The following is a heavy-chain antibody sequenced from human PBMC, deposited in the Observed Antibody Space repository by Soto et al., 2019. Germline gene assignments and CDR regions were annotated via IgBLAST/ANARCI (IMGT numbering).Heavy chain of an antibody. CDR3: ARGAIFATTLYYYYAMDV. D-gene: IGHD3-3*01. Sequence: PSETLSLTCAVSGGSISSSNWWSWVRQPPGKGLEWIGEIYHSGSTNYNPSLKSRVTISVDKSKNQFSLKLSSVTAADTAVYYCARGAIFATTLYYYYAMDVWGPGTTVTVSS. CDR2: IYHSGST. V-gene: IGHV4-4*02. CDR1: GGSISSSNW. J-gene: IGHJ6*02.